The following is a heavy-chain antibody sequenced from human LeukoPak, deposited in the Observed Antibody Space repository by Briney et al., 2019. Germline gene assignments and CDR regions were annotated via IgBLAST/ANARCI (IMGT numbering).Heavy chain of an antibody. J-gene: IGHJ4*02. Sequence: SETLSLTCAVCGGPFSGYYWSWIRQPPGKGLEWIGEINHSGSTNYNPSLKSRVTISVDTSKNQFSLKLGSVTAADTAVYYCARAIAAPGKYFDYWGQGTLVTVSS. CDR2: INHSGST. CDR1: GGPFSGYY. D-gene: IGHD6-13*01. V-gene: IGHV4-34*01. CDR3: ARAIAAPGKYFDY.